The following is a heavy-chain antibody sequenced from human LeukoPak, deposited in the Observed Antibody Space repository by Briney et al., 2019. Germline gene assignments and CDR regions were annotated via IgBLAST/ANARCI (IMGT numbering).Heavy chain of an antibody. D-gene: IGHD3-10*01. V-gene: IGHV1-69*04. CDR2: IIPILGIA. CDR3: ARVTMDRGVPPPYYFDY. J-gene: IGHJ4*02. Sequence: SVKVSCKASGGTFSSYAISWVRQAPGQGLEWMGRIIPILGIANYAQKFQGRVTITADKSTSTAYMELSSLRSEDTAVYYCARVTMDRGVPPPYYFDYWGQGTLVTVSS. CDR1: GGTFSSYA.